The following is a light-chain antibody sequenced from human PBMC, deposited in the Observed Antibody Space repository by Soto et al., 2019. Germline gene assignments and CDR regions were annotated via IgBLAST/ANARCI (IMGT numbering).Light chain of an antibody. Sequence: EIVLTQSPGTLSLSPGERATLSCRASQSVSSFFLAWYQQKPGQAPRLLMYGVSNRATGIPARFSGSGSGTDFTLTISSLEPEDFAVYHCQQRSNWPPTFGQGTKLEIK. J-gene: IGKJ2*01. CDR3: QQRSNWPPT. V-gene: IGKV3-11*01. CDR2: GVS. CDR1: QSVSSF.